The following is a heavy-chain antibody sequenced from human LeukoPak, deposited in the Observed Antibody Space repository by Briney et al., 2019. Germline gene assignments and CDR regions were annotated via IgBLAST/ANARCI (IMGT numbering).Heavy chain of an antibody. J-gene: IGHJ5*02. CDR3: ARRSCSITTCPIWFGP. Sequence: GGSLRLSCVASGFTFSTYAMSWVRQTPRNGLEWVSDISGGGGTASYADSVKGRFTLSRDTSKNTLYLQMKSLTAGETALYFCARRSCSITTCPIWFGPCGQGALVTVSS. CDR2: ISGGGGTA. CDR1: GFTFSTYA. D-gene: IGHD2-2*01. V-gene: IGHV3-23*01.